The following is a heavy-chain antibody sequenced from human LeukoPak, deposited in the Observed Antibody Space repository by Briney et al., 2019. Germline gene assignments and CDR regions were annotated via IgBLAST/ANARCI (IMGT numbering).Heavy chain of an antibody. D-gene: IGHD2/OR15-2a*01. CDR2: INPNNGGT. J-gene: IGHJ6*03. CDR3: ARAKDTTEVGADV. CDR1: GYTFTGYY. Sequence: ASVKVSCKASGYTFTGYYMHWVRQAPGQGPEWMGWINPNNGGTNYGQKFQGRVTMTRDTSISTASMELTRLRSDDTAVYYCARAKDTTEVGADVWGKGTTVTVS. V-gene: IGHV1-2*02.